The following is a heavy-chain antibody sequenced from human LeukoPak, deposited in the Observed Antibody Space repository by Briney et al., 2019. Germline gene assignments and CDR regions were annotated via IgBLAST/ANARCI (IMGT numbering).Heavy chain of an antibody. Sequence: QSGGSLRLSCAASGFIFSNFAMSWVRQAPGKGLEWVSLIIGSSGDTLYADSVKGRFTISRDISKNRLYLQMNSLRAEDTALYYCAKGAYDYIEMGYFDDWGQGTLVTVSS. CDR1: GFIFSNFA. J-gene: IGHJ4*02. CDR2: IIGSSGDT. V-gene: IGHV3-23*01. D-gene: IGHD5-12*01. CDR3: AKGAYDYIEMGYFDD.